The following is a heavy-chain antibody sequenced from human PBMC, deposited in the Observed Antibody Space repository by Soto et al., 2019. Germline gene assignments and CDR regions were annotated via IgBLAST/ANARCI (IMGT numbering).Heavy chain of an antibody. D-gene: IGHD3-16*01. CDR3: TRGYVGY. CDR2: IRTKAYGRTT. J-gene: IGHJ4*02. V-gene: IGHV3-49*03. CDR1: GFTFGDYV. Sequence: GGSLRLSCTASGFTFGDYVMNWFRQAPGKGLEWISSIRTKAYGRTTEYAASVKGRFTISRDDSKSIAYLQMDSLKTADTAVYYCTRGYVGYWGQGTPVTGSS.